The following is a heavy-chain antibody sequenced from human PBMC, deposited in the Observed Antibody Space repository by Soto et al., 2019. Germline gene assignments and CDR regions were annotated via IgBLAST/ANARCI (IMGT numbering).Heavy chain of an antibody. D-gene: IGHD3-22*01. J-gene: IGHJ4*02. CDR3: ARGGSGYGWFNAF. Sequence: QGQLVQSGAEVKKSGSSVKVSCKDTGGLFSSYAVSWVRQAPGQGLEWMGGIIPVFDTVYYAQKFQGRVTITAAESTNTAYMELSSLRSENTAMYSCARGGSGYGWFNAFWGQGTLVTVSS. CDR2: IIPVFDTV. V-gene: IGHV1-69*01. CDR1: GGLFSSYA.